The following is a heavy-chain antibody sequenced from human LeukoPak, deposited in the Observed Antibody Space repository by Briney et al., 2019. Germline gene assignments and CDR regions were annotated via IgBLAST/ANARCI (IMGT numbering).Heavy chain of an antibody. CDR1: GGSFSGYY. CDR2: INHSGSS. CDR3: ARIPGYSDY. J-gene: IGHJ4*02. Sequence: SETLSLTCAVYGGSFSGYYWTWIRQPPGKGLEWIGEINHSGSSNYNPSLESRVSISVDTSKNHFSLKLSSVTAADTAVYYCARIPGYSDYWGQGTLVTVSS. V-gene: IGHV4-34*01.